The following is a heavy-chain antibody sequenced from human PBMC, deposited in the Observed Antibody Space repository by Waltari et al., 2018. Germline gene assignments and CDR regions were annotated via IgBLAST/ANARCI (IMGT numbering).Heavy chain of an antibody. J-gene: IGHJ4*02. V-gene: IGHV3-23*01. D-gene: IGHD4-17*01. CDR1: GFTFSDYA. CDR2: ISGSGDLT. Sequence: EVQLLASGGGLARPGGSLTLSCSASGFTFSDYAMTWVRQAPGKGREWVSSISGSGDLTYYADSVKGRFTISRDDPNNKLLLEMSSLRVDDTALYYCAKLGRMTTVTSFFDFWGRGTLVSVSS. CDR3: AKLGRMTTVTSFFDF.